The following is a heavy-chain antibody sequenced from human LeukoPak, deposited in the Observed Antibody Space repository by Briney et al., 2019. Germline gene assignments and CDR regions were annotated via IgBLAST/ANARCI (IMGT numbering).Heavy chain of an antibody. J-gene: IGHJ4*02. Sequence: ASVEVSCKASGGTFSSYAISWVRQAPGQGLEWMGGIIPIFATANYAQKFQGRVTITADESTSTAYMELSSLRSEDTAVYYCARGPITTRSHFDYWGQGTLVTVSS. D-gene: IGHD3-22*01. CDR3: ARGPITTRSHFDY. V-gene: IGHV1-69*13. CDR1: GGTFSSYA. CDR2: IIPIFATA.